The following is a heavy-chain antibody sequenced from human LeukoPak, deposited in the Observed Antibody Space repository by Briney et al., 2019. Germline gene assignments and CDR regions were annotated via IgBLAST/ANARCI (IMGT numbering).Heavy chain of an antibody. V-gene: IGHV4-30-2*01. CDR2: IYHSGST. CDR1: AGSISSGGYS. CDR3: ARGGYSYGYPSAFDI. D-gene: IGHD5-18*01. J-gene: IGHJ3*02. Sequence: SETLSLTCAVSAGSISSGGYSWSWIRQPPGKGLEWIGYIYHSGSTYYNPSLKSRVAISVDRSKNQFSLKLSSVTAADTAVYYCARGGYSYGYPSAFDIWGQGTMVTVSS.